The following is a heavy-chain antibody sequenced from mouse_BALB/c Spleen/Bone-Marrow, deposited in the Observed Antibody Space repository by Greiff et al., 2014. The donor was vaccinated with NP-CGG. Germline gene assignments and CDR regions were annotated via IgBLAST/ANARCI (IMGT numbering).Heavy chain of an antibody. Sequence: EVQVVESGGGLVQPGGSRKLSCAASGFTFSSFGMHWVRQAPEKGLEWVAYISSGSSTIYYADTVKGRFTISRDNPKNTLFLQMTSLRSEDTAMYYCTRSGTLGAMDYWGQGTSVTVSS. J-gene: IGHJ4*01. V-gene: IGHV5-17*02. CDR2: ISSGSSTI. CDR1: GFTFSSFG. CDR3: TRSGTLGAMDY. D-gene: IGHD3-3*01.